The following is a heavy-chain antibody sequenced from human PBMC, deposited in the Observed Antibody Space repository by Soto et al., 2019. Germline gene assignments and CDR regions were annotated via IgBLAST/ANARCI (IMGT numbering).Heavy chain of an antibody. CDR3: AILEWLSPGGY. CDR2: IYSGGST. V-gene: IGHV3-66*01. J-gene: IGHJ4*02. D-gene: IGHD3-3*01. Sequence: EVQLVESGGGLVQPGGSLRLSCAASGFTVSSNYMSWVRQAPGKGLEWVSVIYSGGSTYYADSVKGRFTISRDNSKNTLYLRMNSLRAEDTAVYYCAILEWLSPGGYWGQGTLVTVSS. CDR1: GFTVSSNY.